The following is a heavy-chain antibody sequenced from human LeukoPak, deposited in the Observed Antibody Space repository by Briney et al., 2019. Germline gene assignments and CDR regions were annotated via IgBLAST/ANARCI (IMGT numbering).Heavy chain of an antibody. CDR2: IITIFGTA. V-gene: IGHV1-69*05. D-gene: IGHD5-18*01. J-gene: IGHJ4*02. CDR3: GITAMGNRALGY. CDR1: GGTFSSYA. Sequence: SVKVSCKASGGTFSSYAISLVRQAPGQGLEWMGGIITIFGTANYAQKFQGRVTITTDESTSTAYMELSSLRSEDTAVYYCGITAMGNRALGYWGQGTLVTVSS.